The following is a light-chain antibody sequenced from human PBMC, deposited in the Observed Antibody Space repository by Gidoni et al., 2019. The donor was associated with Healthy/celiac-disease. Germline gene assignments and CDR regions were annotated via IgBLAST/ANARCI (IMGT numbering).Light chain of an antibody. CDR1: SSNIGAGYD. CDR3: QSYDSSLSGYV. CDR2: GNS. Sequence: QSVLTQPPSVSGAPGQRVTISCTWSSSNIGAGYDVHWYQQLPGTAPKLLSYGNSNRPSGVPDRFSGSKSGTSASLAITGLQAEDEADYYCQSYDSSLSGYVFGTGTKVTVL. J-gene: IGLJ1*01. V-gene: IGLV1-40*01.